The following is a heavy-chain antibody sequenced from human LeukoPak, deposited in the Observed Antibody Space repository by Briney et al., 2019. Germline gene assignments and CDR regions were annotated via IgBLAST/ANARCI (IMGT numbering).Heavy chain of an antibody. CDR2: ISAYNGNT. D-gene: IGHD5-18*01. J-gene: IGHJ4*02. V-gene: IGHV1-18*04. Sequence: ASVKVSCKASGYTFTSYGISWVRQAPGQGLEWMGWISAYNGNTNYAQRLQGRVTMTTDTSTSTAYMELRSLRSDDTAVYYCARDPDTAMVTDYWGQGTLVTVSS. CDR3: ARDPDTAMVTDY. CDR1: GYTFTSYG.